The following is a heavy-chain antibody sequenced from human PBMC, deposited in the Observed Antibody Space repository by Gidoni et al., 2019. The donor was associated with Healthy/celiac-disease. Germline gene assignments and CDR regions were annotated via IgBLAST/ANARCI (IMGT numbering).Heavy chain of an antibody. J-gene: IGHJ4*02. CDR1: GLTFSSYA. CDR3: AKDLGTMIVRDY. V-gene: IGHV3-23*01. D-gene: IGHD3-22*01. Sequence: EVQLLESGGGLVQPGGSLRLSWAASGLTFSSYAMSWVRQAPGKGLECVLAISGSGGSTYYADSVKGRFTISRDNSKNTLYLQMNSLRAEDTSVYYCAKDLGTMIVRDYWGQGTLVTVSS. CDR2: ISGSGGST.